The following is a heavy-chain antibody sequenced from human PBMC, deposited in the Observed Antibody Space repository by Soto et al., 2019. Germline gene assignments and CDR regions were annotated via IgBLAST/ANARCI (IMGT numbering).Heavy chain of an antibody. V-gene: IGHV4-39*07. J-gene: IGHJ4*02. Sequence: PSETLSLTCTVTGDSINSRSYYWGWIRQPPGKGLEWIGSIYYSGRNNYNPSLKSRVTMSVDTSKNQFSLRLSSVTAADTAMYYCARGSSRWDYWGQGTLVTVSS. CDR2: IYYSGRN. CDR1: GDSINSRSYY. CDR3: ARGSSRWDY. D-gene: IGHD6-13*01.